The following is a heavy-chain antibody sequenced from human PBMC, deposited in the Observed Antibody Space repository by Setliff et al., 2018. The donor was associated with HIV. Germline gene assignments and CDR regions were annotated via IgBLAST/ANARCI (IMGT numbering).Heavy chain of an antibody. Sequence: PGGSLRLSCIASGFSLSTYSMLWVRQAPGKGLQWVAHISRGGDSIFYEDSVKGRFTISRDNAKNSLYLQMDSLRVEDTTVYYCARKLRPGYGMDVWGQGTPVTVSS. V-gene: IGHV3-48*04. J-gene: IGHJ6*02. CDR2: ISRGGDSI. CDR1: GFSLSTYS. CDR3: ARKLRPGYGMDV. D-gene: IGHD3-10*01.